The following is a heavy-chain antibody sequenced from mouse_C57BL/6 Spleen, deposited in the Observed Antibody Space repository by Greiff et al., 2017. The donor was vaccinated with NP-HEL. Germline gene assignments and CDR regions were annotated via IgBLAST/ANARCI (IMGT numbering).Heavy chain of an antibody. J-gene: IGHJ4*01. CDR1: GYTFTSYW. V-gene: IGHV1-55*01. D-gene: IGHD2-4*01. CDR2: IYPGSGST. Sequence: QVQLQQPGAELVKPGASVKMSCKASGYTFTSYWITWVKQRPGLGLEWIGDIYPGSGSTNYNEKFKSKATLTVDTSSSTAYMQLSSLTSEDSAVYYCARGDYPHNYYAMDYWGQGTSVTVSS. CDR3: ARGDYPHNYYAMDY.